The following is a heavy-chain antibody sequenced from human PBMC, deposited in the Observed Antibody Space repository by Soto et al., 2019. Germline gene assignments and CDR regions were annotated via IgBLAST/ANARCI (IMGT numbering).Heavy chain of an antibody. D-gene: IGHD2-15*01. CDR2: IQSGGPT. V-gene: IGHV3-66*01. Sequence: EVHLVESGGGLVQPGGSLRLSCAASGFTVSSKYMSWVRQAPGKGLEWVSLIQSGGPTYYADSVKGRFTISRDTSENTLHLQMDILRAEDTAVYYCARDDVLCDGGRCYGVPLDVWGNGTTVTVSS. J-gene: IGHJ6*04. CDR1: GFTVSSKY. CDR3: ARDDVLCDGGRCYGVPLDV.